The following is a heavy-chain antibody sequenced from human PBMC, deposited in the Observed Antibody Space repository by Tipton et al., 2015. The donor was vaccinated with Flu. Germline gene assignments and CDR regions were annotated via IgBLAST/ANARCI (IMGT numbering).Heavy chain of an antibody. CDR3: ARVLVVAATPFDY. CDR1: GGSISSSSYY. J-gene: IGHJ4*02. V-gene: IGHV4-39*07. Sequence: TLSLTCTVSGGSISSSSYYWGWIRQPPGKGLEWIGSIYYSGSTYYNPSLKSRVTMSVDTSKNQFSLKLSSVTAAATAVYYCARVLVVAATPFDYWGQGILVIVSS. CDR2: IYYSGST. D-gene: IGHD2-15*01.